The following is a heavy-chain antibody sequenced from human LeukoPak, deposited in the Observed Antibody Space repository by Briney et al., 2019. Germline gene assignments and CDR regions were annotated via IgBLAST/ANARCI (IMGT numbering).Heavy chain of an antibody. D-gene: IGHD2-2*01. CDR2: IQYDGSDE. Sequence: GGSLRLSCAASGFTFSNYGMHWVRQAPGKGLEWVAFIQYDGSDENYADSVKGRFTIPRDNSKNTLYLQMNSLRTEDTAVYYCATKAAAYYFESWGQGSLVTVSS. CDR1: GFTFSNYG. V-gene: IGHV3-30*02. CDR3: ATKAAAYYFES. J-gene: IGHJ4*02.